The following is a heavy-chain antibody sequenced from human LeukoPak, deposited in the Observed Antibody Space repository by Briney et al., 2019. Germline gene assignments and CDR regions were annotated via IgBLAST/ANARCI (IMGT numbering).Heavy chain of an antibody. CDR2: IYYSGST. CDR1: GGSISSSSYY. J-gene: IGHJ4*02. D-gene: IGHD5-12*01. Sequence: SETLSLTCTVSGGSISSSSYYWVWIRQPPGKGLEWIGSIYYSGSTYYNPSLKSRVTISVDTSNNQFSLKLSSVTAADTAVYYCARRSGYDYMFDYWGQGTLVTVFS. V-gene: IGHV4-39*01. CDR3: ARRSGYDYMFDY.